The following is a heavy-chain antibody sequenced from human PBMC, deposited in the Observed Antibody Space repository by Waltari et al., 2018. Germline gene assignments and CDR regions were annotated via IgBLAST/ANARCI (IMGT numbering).Heavy chain of an antibody. J-gene: IGHJ6*02. V-gene: IGHV3-21*01. CDR3: ARASAVGVVPAAIQSLYYYGMDV. CDR1: GFTFSSYS. Sequence: CAASGFTFSSYSMNWVRQAPGKGLEWVSSISSSSSYIYYADSVKGRFTISRDNAKNSLYLQMNSLRAEDTAVYYCARASAVGVVPAAIQSLYYYGMDVWDQGP. CDR2: ISSSSSYI. D-gene: IGHD2-2*02.